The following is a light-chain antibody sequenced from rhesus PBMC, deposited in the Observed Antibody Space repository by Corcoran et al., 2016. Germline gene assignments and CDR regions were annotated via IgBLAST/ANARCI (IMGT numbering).Light chain of an antibody. CDR3: QHYYSAPWT. J-gene: IGKJ1*01. V-gene: IGKV1S8*01. CDR1: QAITND. Sequence: DIQMTQSPSSLSASVGDRVTVTCRASQAITNDLAWYQQKPGETPKLLIYEASSLQSGVSSRFSGSGSGTDFTLTISSLQSDDFATYYSQHYYSAPWTFGQGTKVEIK. CDR2: EAS.